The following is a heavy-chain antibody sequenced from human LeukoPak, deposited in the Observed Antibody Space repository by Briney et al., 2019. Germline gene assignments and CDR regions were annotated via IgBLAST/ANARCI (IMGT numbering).Heavy chain of an antibody. V-gene: IGHV3-15*01. Sequence: PGGSLRLSCAASGFTFSNAWMSWVRQAPGKGLEWVGRIKSKTDGGTTDYAAPVKGRFTFSRDDSKNTLYLQMNSLKTEDTAVYYCTTVTAGYDYVWGSYRYIYFDYWGQGTLVTVSS. CDR3: TTVTAGYDYVWGSYRYIYFDY. CDR1: GFTFSNAW. J-gene: IGHJ4*02. D-gene: IGHD3-16*02. CDR2: IKSKTDGGTT.